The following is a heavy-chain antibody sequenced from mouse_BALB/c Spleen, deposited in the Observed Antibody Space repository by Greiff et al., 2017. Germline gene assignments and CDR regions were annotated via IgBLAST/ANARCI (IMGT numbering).Heavy chain of an antibody. V-gene: IGHV5-12-1*01. CDR1: GFAFSRYD. CDR3: ASRGSTMITTSVAWFAY. CDR2: LSSGGGST. J-gene: IGHJ3*01. Sequence: EVQRVESGGGLVQPGGSLKLSCAASGFAFSRYDMSWVRQTPEKRLEWVAYLSSGGGSTYYPDTVKGRFTISRDNAKNTLYLQMSSLKSEDTAMYYCASRGSTMITTSVAWFAYWGQGTLVTVSA. D-gene: IGHD2-4*01.